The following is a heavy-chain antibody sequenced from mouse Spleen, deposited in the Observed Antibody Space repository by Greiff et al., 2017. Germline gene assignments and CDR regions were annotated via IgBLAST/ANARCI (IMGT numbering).Heavy chain of an antibody. CDR2: ISSGSSTI. D-gene: IGHD2-12*01. J-gene: IGHJ4*01. CDR1: GFTFSDYG. Sequence: EVKLEESGGGLVKPGGSLKLSCAASGFTFSDYGMHWVRQAPEKGLEWVAYISSGSSTIYYADTVKGRFTISRDNAKNTLFLQMTSLRSEDTAMYYCARGNDDGYAMDYWGQGTSVTVSS. V-gene: IGHV5-17*01. CDR3: ARGNDDGYAMDY.